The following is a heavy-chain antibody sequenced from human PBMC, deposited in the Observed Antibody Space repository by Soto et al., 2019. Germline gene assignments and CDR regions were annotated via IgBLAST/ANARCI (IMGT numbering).Heavy chain of an antibody. CDR3: ARGPLGVVVPDAIRGRWFDT. D-gene: IGHD2-2*02. CDR2: INHSGST. V-gene: IGHV4-34*01. J-gene: IGHJ5*02. Sequence: QVQLQQWGAGLLKPSETLSLTCAVYGGSFSGYYWSWIRQPPGKGLEWIGEINHSGSTNYNPSLKSRVTTSVDTSKNQFSLKLSSVTAADTAVYYCARGPLGVVVPDAIRGRWFDTWGQGTLVTVSS. CDR1: GGSFSGYY.